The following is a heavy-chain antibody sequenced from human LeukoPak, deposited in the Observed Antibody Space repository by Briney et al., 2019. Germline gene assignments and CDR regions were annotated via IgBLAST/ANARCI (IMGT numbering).Heavy chain of an antibody. Sequence: ASVKVSCKVSGYTLTELSMHWVRQAPGKGLEWMGGFDPEDGETIYAQKFQGRVTMTEDTSTDTAYMELSSLRSDDTAVYYCARRAGSGSTKVFDIWGQGTMVTVSS. D-gene: IGHD3-10*01. J-gene: IGHJ3*02. CDR1: GYTLTELS. CDR3: ARRAGSGSTKVFDI. V-gene: IGHV1-24*01. CDR2: FDPEDGET.